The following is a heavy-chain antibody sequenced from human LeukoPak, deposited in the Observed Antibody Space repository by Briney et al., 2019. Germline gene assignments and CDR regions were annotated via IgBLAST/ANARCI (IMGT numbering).Heavy chain of an antibody. CDR3: AKDRPRGPNLRALHYYYYGMDV. V-gene: IGHV3-30*18. D-gene: IGHD1-14*01. CDR2: ISYDGSNK. J-gene: IGHJ6*02. CDR1: GFTFSAYS. Sequence: GGSLRLSCAASGFTFSAYSMNWVRQAPGKGLEWVAVISYDGSNKYYADSVKGRFTISRDNSKNTLYLQMNSLRAEDTAVYYCAKDRPRGPNLRALHYYYYGMDVWGQGTTVTVSS.